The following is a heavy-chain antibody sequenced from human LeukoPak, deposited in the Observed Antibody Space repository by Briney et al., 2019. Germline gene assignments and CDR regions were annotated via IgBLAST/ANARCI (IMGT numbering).Heavy chain of an antibody. CDR1: GSSIGAYS. J-gene: IGHJ3*02. V-gene: IGHV4-4*09. D-gene: IGHD5-24*01. CDR3: ARHRAEMATITDDAFDM. CDR2: IYTTGST. Sequence: SETLSLTCTVSGSSIGAYSWSWNRQPPGKGLEWIGYIYTTGSTHHNPSLKSRVTMSLDRSKNQFSLRLTYVTAADTAVFYCARHRAEMATITDDAFDMWGRGTMVTVSS.